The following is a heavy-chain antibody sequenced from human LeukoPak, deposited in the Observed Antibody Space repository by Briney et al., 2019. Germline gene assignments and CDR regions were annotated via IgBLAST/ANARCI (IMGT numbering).Heavy chain of an antibody. CDR1: GFTFSSYG. Sequence: GGSLRLSCAASGFTFSSYGMHWVRQAPGKGLEWVAVIWYDGSNKYYADSVKGRFTISRDDSKNTLYLQMNSLRAEDTAVYYCARGLDSSYYYYGMDVWGQGTTVTVSS. CDR3: ARGLDSSYYYYGMDV. D-gene: IGHD6-13*01. CDR2: IWYDGSNK. J-gene: IGHJ6*02. V-gene: IGHV3-33*01.